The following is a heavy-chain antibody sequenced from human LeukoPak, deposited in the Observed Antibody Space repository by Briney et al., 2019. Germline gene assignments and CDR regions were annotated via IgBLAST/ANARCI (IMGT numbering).Heavy chain of an antibody. CDR2: INPSGGST. J-gene: IGHJ3*02. V-gene: IGHV1-46*01. CDR3: ARVRDGYNDVYDI. Sequence: ASVKVSCKASGFTFTNYNMHWVRQAPGQRLEWMGIINPSGGSTNYAQNFQGRVTMTRDTSTSTAYMELSSLRSEDTAVYYCARVRDGYNDVYDIWGQGTMVTVPS. CDR1: GFTFTNYN. D-gene: IGHD5-24*01.